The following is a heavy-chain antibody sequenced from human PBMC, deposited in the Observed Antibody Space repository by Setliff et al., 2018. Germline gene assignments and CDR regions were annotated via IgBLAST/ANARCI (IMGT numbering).Heavy chain of an antibody. CDR1: GYTFNSYG. V-gene: IGHV7-4-1*01. D-gene: IGHD3-10*02. CDR3: ARDRDGMFMFDS. Sequence: ASVKVSCKASGYTFNSYGITWVRQAPGQGLEWMGWINTNTGNPRYAQGFTGRFVFSLDTSVSTAYLQAEDTAVYYCARDRDGMFMFDSWGQGTLVTVSS. J-gene: IGHJ4*02. CDR2: INTNTGNP.